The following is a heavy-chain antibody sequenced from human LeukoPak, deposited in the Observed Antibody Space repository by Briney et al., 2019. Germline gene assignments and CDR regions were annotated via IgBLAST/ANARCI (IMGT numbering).Heavy chain of an antibody. J-gene: IGHJ6*03. D-gene: IGHD3-22*01. CDR3: ARKNYDSSDGPVYYYYYMDV. Sequence: SETLSLTCTVSGGSISSSSYYWGWIRQPPGKGLEWIGSIYYSGSTYYNPSLKSRVTISVDTSKNQFSLKLSSVTAADTAVYYCARKNYDSSDGPVYYYYYMDVWGKGTTVTVSS. V-gene: IGHV4-39*07. CDR1: GGSISSSSYY. CDR2: IYYSGST.